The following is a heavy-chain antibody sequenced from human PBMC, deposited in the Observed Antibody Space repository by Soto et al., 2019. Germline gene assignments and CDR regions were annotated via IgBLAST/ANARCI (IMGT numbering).Heavy chain of an antibody. D-gene: IGHD3-22*01. CDR3: ARLGGYYQSLDS. V-gene: IGHV4-61*05. CDR2: IYYSGST. CDR1: GGSISSGGYY. J-gene: IGHJ5*01. Sequence: SETLSLTCAVSGGSISSGGYYWAWIRQPPGKGLEWIGYIYYSGSTSYNPSINSRVTISVDSSNNQFSLNLSSVSAADTAVYYCARLGGYYQSLDSWGQGTLVTVSS.